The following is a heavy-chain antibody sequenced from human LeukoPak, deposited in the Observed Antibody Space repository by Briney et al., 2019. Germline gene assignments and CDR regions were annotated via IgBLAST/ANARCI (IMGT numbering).Heavy chain of an antibody. CDR2: IYHSGST. CDR1: GYSISSGYY. Sequence: SETLSLTCTVSGYSISSGYYWAWIRQPPGKGLEWIGYIYHSGSTYYNPSLRSRVTISLDRSKKKFSLKLTSVTAADTAVYFCARGAEYYAIWRGYAGYSDYWGQGISVTVSS. CDR3: ARGAEYYAIWRGYAGYSDY. J-gene: IGHJ4*02. D-gene: IGHD3-3*01. V-gene: IGHV4-38-2*02.